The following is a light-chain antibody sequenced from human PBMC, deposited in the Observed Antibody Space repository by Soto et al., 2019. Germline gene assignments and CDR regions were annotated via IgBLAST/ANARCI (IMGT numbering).Light chain of an antibody. CDR3: QQHGSSPIT. J-gene: IGKJ5*01. CDR1: HTVIHNY. Sequence: EIVLTQSPGTLSLSPGERATLSCRASHTVIHNYLAWHQQKPGQTPRLLVYGASNRATGIPDRFSGSGSGTDFTLTISRLEPEDFAVYYCQQHGSSPITFGQGTRLEIK. CDR2: GAS. V-gene: IGKV3-20*01.